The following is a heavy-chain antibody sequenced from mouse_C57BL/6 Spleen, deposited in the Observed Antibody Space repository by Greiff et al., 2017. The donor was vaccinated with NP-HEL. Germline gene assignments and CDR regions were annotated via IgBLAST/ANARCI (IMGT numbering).Heavy chain of an antibody. J-gene: IGHJ2*01. CDR3: ASEEAFFDY. Sequence: EVQLQESGPVLVKPGASVKMSCKASGYTFTDYYMNWVKQSHGKSLEWIGVINPYNGGTSYNQKFKGKATLTVDKSSSTAYMELNSLTSEDSAVYYCASEEAFFDYWGQGTTLTVSS. CDR1: GYTFTDYY. CDR2: INPYNGGT. V-gene: IGHV1-19*01. D-gene: IGHD3-2*02.